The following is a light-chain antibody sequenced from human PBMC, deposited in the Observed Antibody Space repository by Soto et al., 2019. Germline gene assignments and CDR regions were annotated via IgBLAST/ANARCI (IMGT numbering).Light chain of an antibody. Sequence: QSALTQPPSASGSPGQAVTISCTGTSRDIGGYDFVSWYQVRPGEAPQLIIYNVNGRPSGVPRRFSGSESGNTASLTVSGLQAVDEADYYCSSYSDTSNHYFFGSGTKVTVL. V-gene: IGLV2-8*01. CDR1: SRDIGGYDF. J-gene: IGLJ1*01. CDR2: NVN. CDR3: SSYSDTSNHYF.